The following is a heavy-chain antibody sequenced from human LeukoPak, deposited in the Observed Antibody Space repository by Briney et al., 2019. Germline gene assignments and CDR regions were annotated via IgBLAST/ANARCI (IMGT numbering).Heavy chain of an antibody. CDR1: GYTFTSYY. D-gene: IGHD3-22*01. J-gene: IGHJ4*02. Sequence: ASVKVSCKASGYTFTSYYMHWLRQTPGQGLEWMGIINPSGGSTSYAQKFQGRVTMTRDTSTSTVYMELSSLRSEDTAVYYCARDRYYDSRAGPFDYWGQGTLVTVSS. V-gene: IGHV1-46*01. CDR2: INPSGGST. CDR3: ARDRYYDSRAGPFDY.